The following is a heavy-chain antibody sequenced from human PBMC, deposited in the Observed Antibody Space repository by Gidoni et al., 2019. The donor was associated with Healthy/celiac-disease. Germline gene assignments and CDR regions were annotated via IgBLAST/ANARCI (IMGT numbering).Heavy chain of an antibody. Sequence: QVQLQQWGAGLLKPSETLSLTCAVYGGSFSGYYWSWIRQPPGKGLEWIGEINHSGSTNYNPSLKSRVTISVDTSKNQFSLKLSSVTAADTAVYYCARGPRARGWFDPWGQGTLVTVSS. J-gene: IGHJ5*02. D-gene: IGHD6-6*01. CDR3: ARGPRARGWFDP. V-gene: IGHV4-34*01. CDR2: INHSGST. CDR1: GGSFSGYY.